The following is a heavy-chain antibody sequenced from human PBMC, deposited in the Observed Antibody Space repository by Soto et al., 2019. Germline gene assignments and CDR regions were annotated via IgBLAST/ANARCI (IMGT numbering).Heavy chain of an antibody. CDR1: GGSISSYY. D-gene: IGHD2-2*01. CDR3: ARGVGYCSSTSCPAGDY. Sequence: QVQLQESGPGLVKPSETLSLTCTVSGGSISSYYWSWIRQPPGKGLEWIGYIYYSGSTNYNPSLKSRVTISVDTSKNQFSLKLSSVTAADTAVYYCARGVGYCSSTSCPAGDYWGQGTLVTVSS. J-gene: IGHJ4*02. V-gene: IGHV4-59*01. CDR2: IYYSGST.